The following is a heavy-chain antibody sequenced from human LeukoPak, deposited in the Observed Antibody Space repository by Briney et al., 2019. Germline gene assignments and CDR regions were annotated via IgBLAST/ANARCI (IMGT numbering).Heavy chain of an antibody. CDR1: GYTFTSYG. V-gene: IGHV1-18*01. J-gene: IGHJ4*02. D-gene: IGHD3-22*01. CDR3: ARDMNPYYYDSSGYSDY. CDR2: ISAYNGNT. Sequence: GASVKVSCKASGYTFTSYGISWVRQAPGQGLEWRGWISAYNGNTNYAQKLQGRVTMTTDTSTSRAYMELRSLRSDDTAVYDCARDMNPYYYDSSGYSDYWSQGTLVTVSS.